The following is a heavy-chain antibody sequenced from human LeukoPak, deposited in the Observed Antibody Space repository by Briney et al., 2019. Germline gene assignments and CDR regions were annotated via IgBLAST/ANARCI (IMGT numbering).Heavy chain of an antibody. V-gene: IGHV4-4*07. CDR1: GGSISSYY. Sequence: SETLSLTCTVSGGSISSYYWSWIRQPAGKGLEWIGRIYPSGSTNYNPSLKSPVSMSVDTSKNQFSLKLSSVTAADTAVYYCARGCFVSCGTGFDYWGQGTLVTVSS. CDR3: ARGCFVSCGTGFDY. D-gene: IGHD2-8*02. J-gene: IGHJ4*02. CDR2: IYPSGST.